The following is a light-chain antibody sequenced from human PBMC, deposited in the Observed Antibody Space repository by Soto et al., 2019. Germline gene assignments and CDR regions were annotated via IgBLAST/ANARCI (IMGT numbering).Light chain of an antibody. Sequence: DIVMTQSPDSLAVSLGERATINCKSSQSVLYSSNNKNYLAWYQKRAGQPPKLLIYWASTRESGVPDRFSGSGSGTDFTLTISSLQAEDVAVYYCQQYYSSWTFGQGTKVEIK. CDR2: WAS. CDR1: QSVLYSSNNKNY. CDR3: QQYYSSWT. J-gene: IGKJ1*01. V-gene: IGKV4-1*01.